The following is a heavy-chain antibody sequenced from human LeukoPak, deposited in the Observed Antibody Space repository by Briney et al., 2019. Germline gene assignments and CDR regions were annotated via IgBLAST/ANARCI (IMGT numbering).Heavy chain of an antibody. CDR1: GFSFSSNC. V-gene: IGHV3-53*01. CDR3: AREGNTGSQEGMDV. Sequence: GGSLRLSCAVSGFSFSSNCMSWVRQAPGKGLEWVSVIYSGGSTYYADSVKGRFTISRDSSKNMLYLQMNSQRAEDTAVYYCAREGNTGSQEGMDVWGQGTTVTVSS. D-gene: IGHD1-26*01. J-gene: IGHJ6*02. CDR2: IYSGGST.